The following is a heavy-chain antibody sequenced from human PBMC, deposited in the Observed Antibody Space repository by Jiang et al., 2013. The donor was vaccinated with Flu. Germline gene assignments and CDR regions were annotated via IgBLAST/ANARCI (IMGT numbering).Heavy chain of an antibody. CDR1: GGTFSSYA. D-gene: IGHD3-3*01. CDR3: ARVGLQYDFWSGVFDY. CDR2: IIPIFGTA. Sequence: AEVKKPGSSVKVSCKASGGTFSSYAISWVRQAPGRGLEWMGGIIPIFGTANYAQKFQGRVTITADKSTSTAYMELSSLRSEDTAVYYCARVGLQYDFWSGVFDYWGQGTLVTVSS. V-gene: IGHV1-69*06. J-gene: IGHJ4*02.